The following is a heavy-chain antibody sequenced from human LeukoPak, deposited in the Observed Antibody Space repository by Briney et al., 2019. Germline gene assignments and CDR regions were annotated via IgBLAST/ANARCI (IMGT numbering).Heavy chain of an antibody. CDR1: GFTFSSYS. J-gene: IGHJ4*02. CDR3: ARSWLLAAAGTYDY. Sequence: GGSLRLSCAASGFTFSSYSMNWVRQAPGKGLEWVSSISSSSSYIYCADSVKGRFTISRDNAKNSLYLQMNSLRAEDTAVYYCARSWLLAAAGTYDYWGQGTLVTVSS. D-gene: IGHD6-13*01. V-gene: IGHV3-21*01. CDR2: ISSSSSYI.